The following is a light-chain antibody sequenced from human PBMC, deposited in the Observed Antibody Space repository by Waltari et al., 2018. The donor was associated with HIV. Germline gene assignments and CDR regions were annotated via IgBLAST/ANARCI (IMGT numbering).Light chain of an antibody. J-gene: IGKJ4*01. CDR2: GAS. CDR3: QQYGSSRT. Sequence: EIVLKQSPGTLSLSPGERPSRSCRASQSVSSSYLALYQQKPGQAPRLLIYGASSRATGIPDRFSGSGSGTDFTLTISRLEPEDFAVYYCQQYGSSRTFGGGTKVEIK. V-gene: IGKV3-20*01. CDR1: QSVSSSY.